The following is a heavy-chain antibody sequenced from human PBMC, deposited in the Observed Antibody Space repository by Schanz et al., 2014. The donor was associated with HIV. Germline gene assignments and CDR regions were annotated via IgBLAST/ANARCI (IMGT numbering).Heavy chain of an antibody. CDR1: GGTLISTYG. D-gene: IGHD5-18*01. CDR2: IIPIFGTA. V-gene: IGHV1-69*01. J-gene: IGHJ3*02. Sequence: QVKLVQSGAEVKRPGSTVKVSCTASGGTLISTYGFSWARQAPGQGLEWMGGIIPIFGTANYAQKFQDRVTITADEPTSTAYMVLRGLRSEDTAVYYCASGRFDTVIWWGDAFLIWGRGTMVTVSS. CDR3: ASGRFDTVIWWGDAFLI.